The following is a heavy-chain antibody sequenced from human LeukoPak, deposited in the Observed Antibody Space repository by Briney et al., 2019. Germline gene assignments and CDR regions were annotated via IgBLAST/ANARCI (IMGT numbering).Heavy chain of an antibody. Sequence: GGSLRLSCAASGFTFSSYSMNWVRQAPGKGLEWVSSISSSSSYIYYADSVKGRFTISRDNAKNSLYLQTNSLRAEDTAVYYCARGKVYYYYYMDVWGKGTTVTVSS. J-gene: IGHJ6*03. CDR2: ISSSSSYI. CDR3: ARGKVYYYYYMDV. V-gene: IGHV3-21*01. CDR1: GFTFSSYS.